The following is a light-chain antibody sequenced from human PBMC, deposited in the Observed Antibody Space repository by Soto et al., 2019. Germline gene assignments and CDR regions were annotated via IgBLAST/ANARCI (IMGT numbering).Light chain of an antibody. CDR1: QSLLHSNGYNY. J-gene: IGKJ1*01. CDR2: LGS. V-gene: IGKV2-28*01. CDR3: LQALQTPWT. Sequence: DIVMTQSPLSLPVTPGEPASISCRSSQSLLHSNGYNYLDWYLQKPGQSPQLLIYLGSNRASGVPDRFSGSGSGTDFTLKISRGEAEDVGVYYCLQALQTPWTFGQGPKVEIK.